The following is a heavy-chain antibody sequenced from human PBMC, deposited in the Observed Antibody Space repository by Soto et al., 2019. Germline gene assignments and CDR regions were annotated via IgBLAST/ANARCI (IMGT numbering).Heavy chain of an antibody. CDR2: IDPSDSQT. CDR1: GYSFAGYW. V-gene: IGHV5-10-1*01. CDR3: ARDLGYYDSSGYFDY. D-gene: IGHD3-22*01. Sequence: GESLKISCKGSGYSFAGYWITWVRQKPGKGLEWMGRIDPSDSQTYYSPSFRGHVTISATKSITTVFLQWSSLRASDTAMYYCARDLGYYDSSGYFDYWGQGTLVTVSS. J-gene: IGHJ4*02.